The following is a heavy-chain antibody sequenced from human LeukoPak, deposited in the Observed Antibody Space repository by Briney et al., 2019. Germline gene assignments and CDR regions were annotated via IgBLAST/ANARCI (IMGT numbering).Heavy chain of an antibody. D-gene: IGHD3-22*01. V-gene: IGHV3-30*02. CDR1: GFTFSSYG. Sequence: GGSLRLSCAASGFTFSSYGMHWVRQAPGKGLEWVAFIRYDGSNKYYADSVKGRFTISRDNSKNTLYLQMNSLRAEDTAVYYCAREEEDLLPTGETDYWGQGTLVTVSS. CDR2: IRYDGSNK. J-gene: IGHJ4*02. CDR3: AREEEDLLPTGETDY.